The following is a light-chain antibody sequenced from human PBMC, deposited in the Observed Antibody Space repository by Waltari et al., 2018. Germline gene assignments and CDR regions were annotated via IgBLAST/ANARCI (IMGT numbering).Light chain of an antibody. J-gene: IGLJ2*01. CDR3: SSYTSSSTGI. V-gene: IGLV2-14*01. CDR2: EGY. CDR1: SSDIGGYNF. Sequence: QSALTQPASVSGSPGQSITISCTGTSSDIGGYNFVSWYQQPPGKVPKLIIYEGYNRPSGFSFRFSGSKAGNTASLTISGLQAEDEADYYCSSYTSSSTGIFGGGTKLTVL.